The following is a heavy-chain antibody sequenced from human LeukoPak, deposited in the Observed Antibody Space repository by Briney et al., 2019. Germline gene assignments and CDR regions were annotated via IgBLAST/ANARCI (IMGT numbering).Heavy chain of an antibody. D-gene: IGHD4-23*01. V-gene: IGHV1-69*04. J-gene: IGHJ6*02. CDR1: GGTFSSYA. Sequence: SVKVSCKASGGTFSSYAISWVRQAPGQGLEWMGRIIPILGIANYAQKFQGRVTITADKSTSTAYMELSSLRSEDTAVYYCARVVYGGNVSYYYGMDVWGQGTTVTVSS. CDR3: ARVVYGGNVSYYYGMDV. CDR2: IIPILGIA.